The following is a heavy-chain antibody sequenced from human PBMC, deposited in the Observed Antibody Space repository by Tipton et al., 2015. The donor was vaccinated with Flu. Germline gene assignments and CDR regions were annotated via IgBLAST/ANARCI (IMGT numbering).Heavy chain of an antibody. D-gene: IGHD1-1*01. CDR1: GGSISSRT. Sequence: LSLTCAVSGGSISSRTDFWVWVRQSPGKGLEWVSRINGAGTRVTYADSVKGRFTISRDNAKRTLYLQMDSLTADDAAVYYCVRDLSLAGTGPHFDCWGQGAVVTVSS. V-gene: IGHV3-74*01. CDR2: INGAGTRV. J-gene: IGHJ4*02. CDR3: VRDLSLAGTGPHFDC.